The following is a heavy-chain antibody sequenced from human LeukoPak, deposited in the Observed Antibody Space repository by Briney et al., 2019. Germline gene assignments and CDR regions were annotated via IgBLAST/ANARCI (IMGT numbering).Heavy chain of an antibody. Sequence: TGGSLRLSCAASGFTFSSYGMSWVRQAPGKGLEWVSAISGSGGSTYYADSVKGRFTISRDNSKNALYLQMNSLRPEDTAVYYCAKGSRWEVVVAASGGSFDYRGQGTLVTVSS. D-gene: IGHD2-15*01. CDR1: GFTFSSYG. J-gene: IGHJ4*02. CDR3: AKGSRWEVVVAASGGSFDY. V-gene: IGHV3-23*01. CDR2: ISGSGGST.